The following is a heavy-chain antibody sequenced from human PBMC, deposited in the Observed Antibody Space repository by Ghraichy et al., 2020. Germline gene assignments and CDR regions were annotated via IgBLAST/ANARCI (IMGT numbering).Heavy chain of an antibody. Sequence: GSLRLSCAASGFTFSNAWMNWVRQAPGKGLEWVGRIKSKTDGGTTDYAAPVKGRFTISRDDSKNTLSLQMNSLETEDTALYYCIAGRCSTTSCFDSWGQGTLITVSS. CDR3: IAGRCSTTSCFDS. J-gene: IGHJ4*02. V-gene: IGHV3-15*01. D-gene: IGHD2-2*01. CDR1: GFTFSNAW. CDR2: IKSKTDGGTT.